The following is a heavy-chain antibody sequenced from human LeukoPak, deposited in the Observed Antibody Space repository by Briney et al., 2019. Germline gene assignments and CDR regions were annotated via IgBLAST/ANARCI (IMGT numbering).Heavy chain of an antibody. Sequence: SETLSLTCTVSGGSISSYYWNWIRQPPGKGLEWIGYVDHTGSTNFNPSLNGRVSISRDTSKSLFSLRLRSVTAADTAVYFCARGRVSSSTWYSTYYYYFYMDVWGKGTTVTVSS. CDR3: ARGRVSSSTWYSTYYYYFYMDV. CDR2: VDHTGST. D-gene: IGHD4-11*01. CDR1: GGSISSYY. J-gene: IGHJ6*03. V-gene: IGHV4-59*01.